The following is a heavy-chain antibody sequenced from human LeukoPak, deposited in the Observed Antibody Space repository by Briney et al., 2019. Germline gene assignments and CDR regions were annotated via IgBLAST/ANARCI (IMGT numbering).Heavy chain of an antibody. CDR1: GFDFSGYG. CDR2: ISSDGSTQ. D-gene: IGHD3-10*01. J-gene: IGHJ4*02. V-gene: IGHV3-30*01. CDR3: ARALWGDSWYGAY. Sequence: GRSLRLSCAASGFDFSGYGMHWFRQAPGKGLEWVALISSDGSTQYYADSVKGRFTISRDDSKSTVHLQMNRLRVEDTAVYFCARALWGDSWYGAYWGQGALVTVSS.